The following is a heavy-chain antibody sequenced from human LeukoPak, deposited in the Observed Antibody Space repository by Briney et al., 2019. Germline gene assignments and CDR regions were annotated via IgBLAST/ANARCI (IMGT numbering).Heavy chain of an antibody. CDR2: IIPIFGTA. J-gene: IGHJ6*03. CDR1: GGTFSSYA. CDR3: AGNYGGRDPFYYYYMDV. Sequence: ASVKVSCKASGGTFSSYAISWVRQAPGQGLEWMGGIIPIFGTANYAQKFQGRVTITTDESTSTAYMELSSLRSEDTAVYYCAGNYGGRDPFYYYYMDVWGKGTTVTVSS. V-gene: IGHV1-69*05. D-gene: IGHD4-23*01.